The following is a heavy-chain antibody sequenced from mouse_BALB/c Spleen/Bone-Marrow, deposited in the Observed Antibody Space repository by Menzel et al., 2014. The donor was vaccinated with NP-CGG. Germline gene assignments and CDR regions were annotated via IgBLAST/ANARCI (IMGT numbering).Heavy chain of an antibody. CDR1: GYTFSSYW. J-gene: IGHJ1*01. CDR2: ILPGSGST. V-gene: IGHV1-9*01. CDR3: AREDGLWYFDV. Sequence: QVQPQQPGAELMKPGASVKISCKATGYTFSSYWIEWVKQRPGHGLEWIGEILPGSGSTNYNEKFKGKATFTADTSSNTAYMQLSSLTSEDSAVYYCAREDGLWYFDVWGAGTTVTVSS. D-gene: IGHD1-1*01.